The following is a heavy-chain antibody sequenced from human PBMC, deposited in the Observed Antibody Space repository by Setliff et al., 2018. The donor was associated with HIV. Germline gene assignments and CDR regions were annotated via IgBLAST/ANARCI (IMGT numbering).Heavy chain of an antibody. CDR3: ARVTHTGRGLAY. J-gene: IGHJ4*02. V-gene: IGHV1-2*02. CDR1: GYPFTGYY. CDR2: INPNSGGT. Sequence: ASVKVSCKASGYPFTGYYLHWVRQAPGQGLGWMGWINPNSGGTNYAQKFQGRVTMTRDTSITTAYMDLSRLASDDTAVYYCARVTHTGRGLAYWGQGTLVTVSS. D-gene: IGHD2-15*01.